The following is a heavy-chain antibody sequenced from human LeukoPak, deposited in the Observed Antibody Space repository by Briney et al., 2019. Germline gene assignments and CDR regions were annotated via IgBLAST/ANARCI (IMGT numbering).Heavy chain of an antibody. Sequence: ASVKVSCKVSGYTLTELSMHWVRQAPGKGLERMGGFDPEDGETIYAQKFQGRVTMTEDTSTDTAYMELSSLRSEDTAVYYCATGWIRGGYFWFDPWGQGTLVTVSS. CDR1: GYTLTELS. D-gene: IGHD3-10*01. J-gene: IGHJ5*02. CDR2: FDPEDGET. CDR3: ATGWIRGGYFWFDP. V-gene: IGHV1-24*01.